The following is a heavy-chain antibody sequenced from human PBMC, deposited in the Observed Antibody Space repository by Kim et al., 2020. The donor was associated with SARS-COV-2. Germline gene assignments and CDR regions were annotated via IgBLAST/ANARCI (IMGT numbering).Heavy chain of an antibody. V-gene: IGHV4-4*07. CDR3: ARTWQWRVRGDYYYYMDV. CDR2: MYSSGST. Sequence: SETLSLTCTVSGGSISGYYWSWLRQPAGKPLEWIGRMYSSGSTNYNPSLKSRVTMSVDTSKNQFSLRLSSVTAADTAVYHCARTWQWRVRGDYYYYMDVWGKGTTVTVSS. D-gene: IGHD3-10*01. CDR1: GGSISGYY. J-gene: IGHJ6*03.